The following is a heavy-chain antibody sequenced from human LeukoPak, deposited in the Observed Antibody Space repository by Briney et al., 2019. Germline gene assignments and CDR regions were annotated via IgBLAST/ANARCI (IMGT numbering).Heavy chain of an antibody. CDR3: AGGSGDYSPDY. D-gene: IGHD4-17*01. V-gene: IGHV3-23*01. CDR2: ITGSGGGT. CDR1: GFTFSSYA. Sequence: GGSLRLSCAASGFTFSSYAMTWVRQAPGKGLEWVSTITGSGGGTYYADSVKGRFTISRDNSKNTLYLQMYRLRAEDTAVYYCAGGSGDYSPDYWGQGTLVTVSS. J-gene: IGHJ4*02.